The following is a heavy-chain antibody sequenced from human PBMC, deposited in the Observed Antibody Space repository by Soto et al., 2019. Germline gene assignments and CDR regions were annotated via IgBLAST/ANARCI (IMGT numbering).Heavy chain of an antibody. CDR2: IYYSGST. J-gene: IGHJ6*02. Sequence: PSETLSLTCTVSGGSISSGGYYWSWIRQHPGKGLEWIGYIYYSGSTYYNPSLKSRVTISVDTSKNQFSLKLSSVTAADTAVYYCARSFPPSSVVVPAAKVMDVWGQETTVTVSS. CDR1: GGSISSGGYY. CDR3: ARSFPPSSVVVPAAKVMDV. D-gene: IGHD2-2*01. V-gene: IGHV4-31*03.